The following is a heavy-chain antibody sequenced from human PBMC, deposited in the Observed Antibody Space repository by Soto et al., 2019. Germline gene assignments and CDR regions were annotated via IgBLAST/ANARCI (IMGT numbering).Heavy chain of an antibody. CDR3: AREVCSGGSCFRMDV. Sequence: QVQLVQSGAEVKKPGASVKVSCKASGYTFTSYDINWVRQATGQGLEWMGWMNPNSGNTGYAQKFQGRVTMTRNTSISTAYMERSSLRSEDTAGYYCAREVCSGGSCFRMDVWGQGTTVTVSS. V-gene: IGHV1-8*01. D-gene: IGHD2-15*01. J-gene: IGHJ6*02. CDR1: GYTFTSYD. CDR2: MNPNSGNT.